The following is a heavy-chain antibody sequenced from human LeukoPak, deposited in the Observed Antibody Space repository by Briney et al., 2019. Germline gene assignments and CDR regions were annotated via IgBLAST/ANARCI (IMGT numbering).Heavy chain of an antibody. CDR1: GFTLSSYS. CDR2: LSSSSSFI. J-gene: IGHJ4*02. V-gene: IGHV3-21*04. Sequence: PGGSLRLSCEASGFTLSSYSMNWVRQAPGKGLEWVSSLSSSSSFIYYADSVKGRFTISRDNAKNSLFLQMDSLRAEDTAVYYCARKRIFFGEADFDYWGQGTLVTVSS. CDR3: ARKRIFFGEADFDY. D-gene: IGHD3-10*01.